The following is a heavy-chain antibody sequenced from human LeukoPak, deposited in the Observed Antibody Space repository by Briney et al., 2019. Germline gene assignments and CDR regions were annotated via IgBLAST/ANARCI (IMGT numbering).Heavy chain of an antibody. V-gene: IGHV4-4*02. CDR3: AKGAGGFSYYNWFDP. J-gene: IGHJ5*02. CDR1: GGSISRSNW. Sequence: SETLSLTCAVSGGSISRSNWWSWVRQPPGKGLEWIGEIYHSGTTHYNPSLESRVTISVDTSKNQFSLKLASVTAADTAIYYCAKGAGGFSYYNWFDPWGQGTLVTVSS. CDR2: IYHSGTT. D-gene: IGHD5-18*01.